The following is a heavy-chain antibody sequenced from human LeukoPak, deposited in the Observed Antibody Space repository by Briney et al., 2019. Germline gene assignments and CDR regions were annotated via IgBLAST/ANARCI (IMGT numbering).Heavy chain of an antibody. Sequence: SETLSLTCTVSGYSISSGYYWGRIRQPPGKGLEWIGSIYHSGRTYYNPSLKSRVTISVDTSKNQFSLKLSSVTAADTAVYYCARGRRDGYNLEYFDNWGQGTLVTVSS. D-gene: IGHD5-24*01. CDR3: ARGRRDGYNLEYFDN. CDR1: GYSISSGYY. V-gene: IGHV4-38-2*02. J-gene: IGHJ4*02. CDR2: IYHSGRT.